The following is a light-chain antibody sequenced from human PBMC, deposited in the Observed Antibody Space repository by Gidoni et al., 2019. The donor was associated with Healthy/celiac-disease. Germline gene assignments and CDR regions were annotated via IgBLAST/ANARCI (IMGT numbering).Light chain of an antibody. CDR1: QSISSY. J-gene: IGKJ4*01. CDR2: AAS. CDR3: QQSYSTLSLT. Sequence: DIQMPQSPSSLSASVGDRVTITCRASQSISSYLNWYQQKPGKAPKLLIYAASSLQSGVPSRFSGSGSGTDFTLTISSLQPEDSATYYCQQSYSTLSLTFGGGTKVEIK. V-gene: IGKV1-39*01.